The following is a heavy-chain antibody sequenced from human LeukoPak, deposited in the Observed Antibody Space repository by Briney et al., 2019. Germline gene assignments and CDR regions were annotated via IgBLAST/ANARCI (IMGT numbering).Heavy chain of an antibody. CDR2: FDPEDGET. CDR1: GYTLTELS. CDR3: AKTRSVVVAAAINY. D-gene: IGHD2-15*01. Sequence: GASVKVSCKVSGYTLTELSVHWVRQAPGKGLEWMGGFDPEDGETIYAQKFQGRVTMTEDTSTDTAYMELSSLRSEDTAVYYCAKTRSVVVAAAINYWGQGTLVTVSS. J-gene: IGHJ4*02. V-gene: IGHV1-24*01.